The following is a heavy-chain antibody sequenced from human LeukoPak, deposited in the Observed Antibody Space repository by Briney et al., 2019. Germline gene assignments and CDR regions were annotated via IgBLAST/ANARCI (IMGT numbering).Heavy chain of an antibody. J-gene: IGHJ1*01. CDR1: GGSFSDYY. V-gene: IGHV4-34*01. CDR2: INHSGST. D-gene: IGHD6-13*01. Sequence: SETLSLTCAVYGGSFSDYYWSWIRQPPGKGLEWIGEINHSGSTNYNPSLTSRVTISVDTSKNQFSLKLSSVTAAHTAVYYCARRLDSSSWYLSAEYFQHWGQGTLVTVSS. CDR3: ARRLDSSSWYLSAEYFQH.